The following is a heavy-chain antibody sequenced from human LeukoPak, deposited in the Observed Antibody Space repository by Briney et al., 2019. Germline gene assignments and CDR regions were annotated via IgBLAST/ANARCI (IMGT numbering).Heavy chain of an antibody. CDR2: ISSSGSTI. J-gene: IGHJ4*02. CDR3: AKAGSPRRFDY. V-gene: IGHV3-48*03. CDR1: GFTFSSYE. Sequence: GGSLRLSCAASGFTFSSYEMNWVRQAPGKGLEWVSYISSSGSTIYYADSVKGRFTISRDNAKNSLYLQMNSLRAEDTAVYYCAKAGSPRRFDYWGQGTLVTVSS. D-gene: IGHD1-26*01.